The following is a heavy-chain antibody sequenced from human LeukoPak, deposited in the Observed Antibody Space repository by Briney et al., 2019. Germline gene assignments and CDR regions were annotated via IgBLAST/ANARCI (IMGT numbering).Heavy chain of an antibody. J-gene: IGHJ4*02. Sequence: GASVKVSCKASGYTFTSYGISWVRQAPGQGLEWMGWINPNSGGTNYAQKFQGRVTMTRDTSISTAYMELSRLRSDDTAVYYCATDFSYDFWSGYPFDYWGQGTLVTVSS. CDR2: INPNSGGT. D-gene: IGHD3-3*01. V-gene: IGHV1-2*02. CDR3: ATDFSYDFWSGYPFDY. CDR1: GYTFTSYG.